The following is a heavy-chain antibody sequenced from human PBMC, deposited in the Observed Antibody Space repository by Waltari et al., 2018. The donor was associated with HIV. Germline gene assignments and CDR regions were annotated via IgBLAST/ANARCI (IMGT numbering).Heavy chain of an antibody. J-gene: IGHJ4*02. D-gene: IGHD3-16*01. CDR1: GFVFSSYS. Sequence: EVQLVESGGGLVQPEESLRLSCAASGFVFSSYSMNWVRQAPGEGLEGISFISSSGSTIYYADSVKGRFTVSRDNAENSLYLQMNSLRDEDTAVYYCVRDPKTSWGELDYWGQGTLVAVSS. CDR3: VRDPKTSWGELDY. CDR2: ISSSGSTI. V-gene: IGHV3-48*02.